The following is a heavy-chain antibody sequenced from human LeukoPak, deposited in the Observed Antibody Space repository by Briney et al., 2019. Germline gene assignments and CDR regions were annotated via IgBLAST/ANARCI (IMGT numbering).Heavy chain of an antibody. D-gene: IGHD3-10*01. CDR3: ARQTYGSRYGY. V-gene: IGHV5-51*01. J-gene: IGHJ4*02. CDR2: IYPSDSDT. Sequence: GESLKISCQGSGYTFTSYWIAWVRQMPGKGLEWMGIIYPSDSDTKYTPSFQGQVTISADKSISTAYLQWSSLKASDTAMYYCARQTYGSRYGYWGQGTLVTVSS. CDR1: GYTFTSYW.